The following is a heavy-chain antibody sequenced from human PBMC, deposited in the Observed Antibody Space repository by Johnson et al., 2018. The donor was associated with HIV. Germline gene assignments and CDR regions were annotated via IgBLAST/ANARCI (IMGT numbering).Heavy chain of an antibody. J-gene: IGHJ3*02. CDR2: ISGSGGSA. CDR3: ARSRAAYYYDSSGYYSAFDI. D-gene: IGHD3-22*01. CDR1: GFTFDKYA. V-gene: IGHV3-23*01. Sequence: VQLLESGGGLVQPGRSLRLSCVASGFTFDKYAMHWVRQAPGKGLEWVSGISGSGGSAYNADSMKGRFTISRDNSKNTLYLQMNSLRAEDTAVYYCARSRAAYYYDSSGYYSAFDIWGQGTMVTVSS.